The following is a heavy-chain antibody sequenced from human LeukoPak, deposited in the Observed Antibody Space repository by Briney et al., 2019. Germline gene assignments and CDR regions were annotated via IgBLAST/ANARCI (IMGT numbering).Heavy chain of an antibody. J-gene: IGHJ4*02. CDR2: IYYSGST. V-gene: IGHV4-39*07. CDR3: ARDNIVVVAATKAYYFDY. Sequence: SETLSLTCTVSGGSISSSSYYWGWIRQPPGKGLEWIGSIYYSGSTYYNPSLKSRVTISVDTSKKQFSLKLRSVTAADTAVYYCARDNIVVVAATKAYYFDYWGQGTLVTVSS. D-gene: IGHD2-15*01. CDR1: GGSISSSSYY.